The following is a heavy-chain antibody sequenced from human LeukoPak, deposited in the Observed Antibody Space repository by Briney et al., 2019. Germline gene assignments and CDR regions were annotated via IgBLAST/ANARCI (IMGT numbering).Heavy chain of an antibody. CDR1: GYTFTSYG. V-gene: IGHV1-2*02. Sequence: ASVKVSCKASGYTFTSYGISWVRQAPGQGLEWMGWINPNSGGTNYAQKFQGRVTMTRDTSISTAYMELSRLRSDDTAVYYCARGYGSGSLRFGYWGQGTLVTVSS. CDR3: ARGYGSGSLRFGY. D-gene: IGHD3-10*01. CDR2: INPNSGGT. J-gene: IGHJ4*02.